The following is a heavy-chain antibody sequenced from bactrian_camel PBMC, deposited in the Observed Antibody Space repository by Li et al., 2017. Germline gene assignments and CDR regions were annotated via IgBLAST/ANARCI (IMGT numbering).Heavy chain of an antibody. D-gene: IGHD2*01. V-gene: IGHV3S54*01. Sequence: HVQLVESGGGSVQTGGTLRLSCEASGDVYCMSWFRQGSGNKREGVASINIQRGRTYYGDPVKGRFTISKDNAKNILYLQMDNLKPEDSATYRCAASWDVTAIEALGRIADPAFGYWGEGTQVTVS. CDR1: GDVYC. CDR3: AASWDVTAIEALGRIADPAFGY. CDR2: INIQRGRT. J-gene: IGHJ6*01.